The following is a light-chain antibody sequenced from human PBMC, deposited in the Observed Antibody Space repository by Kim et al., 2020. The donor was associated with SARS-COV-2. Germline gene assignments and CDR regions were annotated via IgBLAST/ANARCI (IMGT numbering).Light chain of an antibody. Sequence: LSPGERATPSCRASQTVSRNYFAWYQQRPGQAPRLLIYGISRRATDIPDRFSGSGSGTDFTLTISRLEPEDSAVYYCQQYGSSRGTFGQGTKLEI. CDR3: QQYGSSRGT. V-gene: IGKV3-20*01. J-gene: IGKJ2*01. CDR1: QTVSRNY. CDR2: GIS.